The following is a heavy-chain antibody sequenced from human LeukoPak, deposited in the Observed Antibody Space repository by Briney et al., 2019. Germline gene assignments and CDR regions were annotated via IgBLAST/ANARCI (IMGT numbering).Heavy chain of an antibody. Sequence: GGSLRLSCAASGFTFSSYSMNWVRQAPGKGLEWVSSISSSSSYIYYADSVKGRFTISRDNSKNTLYLQMNSLRAEDTAVYYCADVLLWFGTKGYWGQGTLVTVSS. CDR1: GFTFSSYS. D-gene: IGHD3-10*01. V-gene: IGHV3-21*04. CDR2: ISSSSSYI. J-gene: IGHJ4*02. CDR3: ADVLLWFGTKGY.